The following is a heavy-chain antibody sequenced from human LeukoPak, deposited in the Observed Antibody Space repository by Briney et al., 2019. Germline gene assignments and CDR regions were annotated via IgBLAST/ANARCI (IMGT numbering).Heavy chain of an antibody. CDR1: GGSISSYY. Sequence: SETLSLTCTVSGGSISSYYWSWIRQPPGKGLEWIGYIYYSGSTNYNPSLKGRVTISVDTSKNQFSLKLSSVTAADTAVYYCARDQGGYYGSGSYYNFYYYYYYMDVWGKGTTVTISS. CDR2: IYYSGST. V-gene: IGHV4-59*12. CDR3: ARDQGGYYGSGSYYNFYYYYYYMDV. D-gene: IGHD3-10*01. J-gene: IGHJ6*03.